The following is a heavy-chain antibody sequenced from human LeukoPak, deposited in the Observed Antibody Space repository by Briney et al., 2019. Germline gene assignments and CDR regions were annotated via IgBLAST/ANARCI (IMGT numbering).Heavy chain of an antibody. V-gene: IGHV4-31*03. Sequence: ASGTLSLTCTVSGGSISSGGYYWSWIRQHPGKGLEWIGHIYYTGSTYYNPSLKSRVTISSETSKNQFSLKLSSVTAADTAVYYCARDNEWLDYWGQGNLVIVSS. CDR1: GGSISSGGYY. CDR3: ARDNEWLDY. J-gene: IGHJ4*02. CDR2: IYYTGST. D-gene: IGHD6-19*01.